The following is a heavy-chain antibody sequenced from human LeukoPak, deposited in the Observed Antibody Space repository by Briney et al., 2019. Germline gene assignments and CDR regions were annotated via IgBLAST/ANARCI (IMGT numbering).Heavy chain of an antibody. V-gene: IGHV4-34*01. J-gene: IGHJ5*02. CDR2: INHSGST. CDR3: ARGGGYNWFDP. CDR1: GGSFSGYY. Sequence: PSETLSLTCAVYGGSFSGYYWSWIRQPPGKGLELIGEINHSGSTNYNPSLKSRVTISVDTSKNQFSLKLSSVTAADTAVYFCARGGGYNWFDPWGQGTLVTVSS.